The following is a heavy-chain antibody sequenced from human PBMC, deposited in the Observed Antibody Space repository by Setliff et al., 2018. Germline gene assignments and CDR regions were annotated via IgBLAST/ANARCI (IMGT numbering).Heavy chain of an antibody. V-gene: IGHV1-2*02. Sequence: ASVKVSCKASGYTFTGHYIHWVRQAPGQGLVWMGWINPRTGVTNSAQKFQGRVTMTRDTSITTVYMDLSRLKSDDTAVYHCARGTDYHGSGSYWAKDVWGKGTTVTVSS. J-gene: IGHJ6*04. CDR2: INPRTGVT. CDR1: GYTFTGHY. CDR3: ARGTDYHGSGSYWAKDV. D-gene: IGHD3-10*01.